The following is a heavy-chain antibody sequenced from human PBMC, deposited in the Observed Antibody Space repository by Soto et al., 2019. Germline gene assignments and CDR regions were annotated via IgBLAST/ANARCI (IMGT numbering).Heavy chain of an antibody. J-gene: IGHJ4*02. D-gene: IGHD5-18*01. CDR2: IYYSGST. Sequence: SETLSLTCTVSGGSMNTYYWGWFRQPPGKGLEWVGYIYYSGSTTYSPSLKSQVTISVDMSKNQFSLKLSSVTAADTAVYYCARVDRRGYSYGTLDYWGQGGLVTVSS. V-gene: IGHV4-59*12. CDR3: ARVDRRGYSYGTLDY. CDR1: GGSMNTYY.